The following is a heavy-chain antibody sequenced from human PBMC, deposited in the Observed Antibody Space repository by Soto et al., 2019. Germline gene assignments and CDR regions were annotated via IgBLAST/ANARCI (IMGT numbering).Heavy chain of an antibody. V-gene: IGHV1-3*01. J-gene: IGHJ4*02. CDR1: GYTFTSYA. D-gene: IGHD3-10*01. CDR2: INAGNGNR. CDR3: ARGSWFDDY. Sequence: EASVKVSCKASGYTFTSYAIHWVRQAPGQRLEWMGWINAGNGNRKYSQKLQGRVTMTTDTSTSTAYMELRSLRSDDTAVYYCARGSWFDDYWGQGTLVTVSS.